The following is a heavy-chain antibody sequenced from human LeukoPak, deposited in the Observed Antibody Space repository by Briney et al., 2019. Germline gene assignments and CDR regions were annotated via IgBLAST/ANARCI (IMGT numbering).Heavy chain of an antibody. CDR3: TADGSSWYYYFDS. D-gene: IGHD6-13*01. V-gene: IGHV3-74*01. CDR2: NSDGSIT. CDR1: GFTFTTYW. J-gene: IGHJ4*02. Sequence: GGSLRLSCAASGFTFTTYWMHWVRQAPGKGLVWVSHNSDGSITSYADSVKGRFTISRDNAKNTLYLQMNSLRAEDTAVYYCTADGSSWYYYFDSWGQGTLVTVSS.